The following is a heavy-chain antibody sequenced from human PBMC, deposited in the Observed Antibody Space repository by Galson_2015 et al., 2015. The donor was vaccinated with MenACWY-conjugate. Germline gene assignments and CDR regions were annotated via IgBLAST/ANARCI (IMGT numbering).Heavy chain of an antibody. CDR2: IIPILGKA. Sequence: SVKVPCKASGGTFSSYAINWVRQAPGQGLAWMGGIIPILGKANYAQKFQGRITITADKSTSTANMELSSLRSEDTCVYYRKPLGRARQDSFDLWGQGTLVTVSS. D-gene: IGHD6-25*01. CDR1: GGTFSSYA. CDR3: KPLGRARQDSFDL. J-gene: IGHJ3*01. V-gene: IGHV1-69*10.